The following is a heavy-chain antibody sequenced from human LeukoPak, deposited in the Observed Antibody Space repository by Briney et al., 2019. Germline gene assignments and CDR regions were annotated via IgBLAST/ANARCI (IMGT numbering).Heavy chain of an antibody. CDR2: INPNSGGT. CDR1: GYTFTGYY. D-gene: IGHD3-22*01. V-gene: IGHV1-2*02. CDR3: ARVRKYYYDSSGYRFDP. Sequence: ASVKVSCKASGYTFTGYYMHWVRQAPGQGLEWMGWINPNSGGTNYAQKFQGRVTMTRDTSISTAYVELSRLRSDDTAVYYCARVRKYYYDSSGYRFDPWGQGTLVTVSS. J-gene: IGHJ5*02.